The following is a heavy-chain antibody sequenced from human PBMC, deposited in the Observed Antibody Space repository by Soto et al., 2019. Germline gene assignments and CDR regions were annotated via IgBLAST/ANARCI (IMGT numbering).Heavy chain of an antibody. CDR3: ARVQATTVTTLDF. CDR1: GFAVSSYS. V-gene: IGHV3-30*14. CDR2: MSFDGNSK. J-gene: IGHJ4*02. Sequence: GGSLRLSCAASGFAVSSYSMHWVRQAPGKGLEWVAAMSFDGNSKYFADSVKGRFKISRDTSKNTLYLQMNSLRAEDTAVYYCARVQATTVTTLDFWGQGTLVTVSS. D-gene: IGHD4-17*01.